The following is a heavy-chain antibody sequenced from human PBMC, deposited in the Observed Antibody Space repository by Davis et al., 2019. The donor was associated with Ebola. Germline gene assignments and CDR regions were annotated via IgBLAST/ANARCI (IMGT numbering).Heavy chain of an antibody. V-gene: IGHV1-69*13. D-gene: IGHD3-9*01. CDR1: GGIFITSA. CDR2: IIPIFGTA. Sequence: AASVKVSCKASGGIFITSAITWVRQAPGQGLEWMGGIIPIFGTANYAQKFRGRVTITADESTSTAYMELSSLRSEDTAVYYFARVDILGGFHYYYYGMDVWGKGTTVTVSS. J-gene: IGHJ6*04. CDR3: ARVDILGGFHYYYYGMDV.